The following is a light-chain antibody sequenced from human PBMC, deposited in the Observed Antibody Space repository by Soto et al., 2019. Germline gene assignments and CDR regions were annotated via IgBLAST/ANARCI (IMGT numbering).Light chain of an antibody. V-gene: IGKV3-11*01. J-gene: IGKJ4*01. CDR1: QRVSSY. Sequence: EIVLTQSPATLSLSPGERAALSCRASQRVSSYLAWYQQKPGQAPRRLIYDASKRATGIPARFSGSGSGTDFALTISSLEPEDFAVYFCQQRSNWPSTFGGGTKVEI. CDR2: DAS. CDR3: QQRSNWPST.